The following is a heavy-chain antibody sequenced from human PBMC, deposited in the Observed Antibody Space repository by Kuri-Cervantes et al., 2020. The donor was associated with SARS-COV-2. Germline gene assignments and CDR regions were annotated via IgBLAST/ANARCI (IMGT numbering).Heavy chain of an antibody. CDR1: GFTFSSYS. CDR2: ISSSSSYI. CDR3: ARSPGDGVYDPFDY. Sequence: GGSLRLSCAASGFTFSSYSMNWVRQAPGKGLEWVSSISSSSSYIYYADSVKGRFTISRDNSKNTLYLQMNSLRAEDTAVYYRARSPGDGVYDPFDYWGQGTLVTVSS. D-gene: IGHD5/OR15-5a*01. V-gene: IGHV3-21*01. J-gene: IGHJ4*02.